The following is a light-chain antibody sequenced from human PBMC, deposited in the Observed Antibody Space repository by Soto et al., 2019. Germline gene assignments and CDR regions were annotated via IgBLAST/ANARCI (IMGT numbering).Light chain of an antibody. CDR2: DAS. V-gene: IGKV3-15*01. Sequence: EMLMAQSPATLSVSPGERATLSCRASQSVRSDLAWYQQKPGQAPRLLIYDASTRATDIPARFSGSGSGTDFTLTISSLQSDDFAFYLRQQYRVWPPPLTFRLRTKV. CDR1: QSVRSD. CDR3: QQYRVWPPPLT. J-gene: IGKJ4*01.